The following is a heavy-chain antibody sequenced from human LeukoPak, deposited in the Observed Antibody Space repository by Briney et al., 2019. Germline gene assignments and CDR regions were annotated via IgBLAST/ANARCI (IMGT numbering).Heavy chain of an antibody. Sequence: SETLSLTCAVYGGSFSGYYWSWIRQPPGKGLEWIGEINHSGSTNYNPSLKSRVTISVDKSKNQFSLKLSSVTAADTAVYYCARDQGYYDSSEPFDYWGQGTLVTVSS. CDR2: INHSGST. J-gene: IGHJ4*02. CDR3: ARDQGYYDSSEPFDY. CDR1: GGSFSGYY. D-gene: IGHD3-22*01. V-gene: IGHV4-34*01.